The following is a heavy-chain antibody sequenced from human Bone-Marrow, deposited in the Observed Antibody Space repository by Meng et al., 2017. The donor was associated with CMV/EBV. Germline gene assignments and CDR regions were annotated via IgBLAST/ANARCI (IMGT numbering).Heavy chain of an antibody. CDR1: GGSISSSSYY. J-gene: IGHJ4*02. CDR2: IYYSGST. D-gene: IGHD3-3*01. V-gene: IGHV4-39*01. Sequence: SETLSLTCTVSGGSISSSSYYWGWIRQPPGKGLEWIGSIYYSGSTYYNPSLKSRVTISVDTSKNQFSLKLSSVTAADTAVYYCARHFNEFWGGVGFDYWGQGTLVTVSS. CDR3: ARHFNEFWGGVGFDY.